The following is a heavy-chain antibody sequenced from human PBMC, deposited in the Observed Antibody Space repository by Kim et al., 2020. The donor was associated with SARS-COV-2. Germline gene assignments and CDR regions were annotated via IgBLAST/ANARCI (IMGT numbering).Heavy chain of an antibody. CDR2: ISPRDGSA. CDR3: VRDGGGVVPAPKADAFDI. Sequence: ASVKVSCKASGYTFTSYYMHWVRQAPGQGLEWLGIISPRDGSASNAQKFQGRVTMTRDTSTSTVYMELSSLTSNDTAVYYCVRDGGGVVPAPKADAFDIW. V-gene: IGHV1-46*01. J-gene: IGHJ3*02. D-gene: IGHD2-2*01. CDR1: GYTFTSYY.